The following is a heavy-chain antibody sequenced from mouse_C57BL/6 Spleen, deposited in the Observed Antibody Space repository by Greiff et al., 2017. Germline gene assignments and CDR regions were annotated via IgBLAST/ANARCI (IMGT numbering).Heavy chain of an antibody. CDR1: GYTFTDYN. D-gene: IGHD1-1*01. CDR3: ASHITTVVEWYFDV. CDR2: INPNNGGT. V-gene: IGHV1-18*01. J-gene: IGHJ1*03. Sequence: EVQLQQSGPELVKPGASVKIPCKASGYTFTDYNMDWVKQSHGKSLEWIGDINPNNGGTIYNQKFKGKATLTVDKSSSTAYMELRSLTSEDSAVYFCASHITTVVEWYFDVWGTGTTVTVSS.